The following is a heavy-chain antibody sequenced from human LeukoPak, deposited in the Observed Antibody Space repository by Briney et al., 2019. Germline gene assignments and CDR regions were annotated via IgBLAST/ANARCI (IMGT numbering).Heavy chain of an antibody. CDR3: ARGRYVWGSYRAYFDY. Sequence: SETLSLTCAVYGGSFSGYYWSWIRQPPGKGLEWIGEINHSGSTNYNPSLKSRVTISVDTSKSQFSLKLSSVTDADTAVYYCARGRYVWGSYRAYFDYWGQGTLVTVSS. J-gene: IGHJ4*02. CDR2: INHSGST. D-gene: IGHD3-16*02. CDR1: GGSFSGYY. V-gene: IGHV4-34*01.